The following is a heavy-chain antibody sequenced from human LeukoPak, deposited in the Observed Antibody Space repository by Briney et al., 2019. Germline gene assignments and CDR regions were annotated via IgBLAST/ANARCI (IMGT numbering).Heavy chain of an antibody. Sequence: GGSLRLSCAASGFTFTSYSMNWVRQAPGKGLEWVSTISGGGGSTYYADSVKGRFTISRDNSKNTLYLQMNSLRAEDTAVYYCARVGRKYYDFWSGYYSDPHYYGMDVWGQGTTVTVSS. J-gene: IGHJ6*02. CDR1: GFTFTSYS. D-gene: IGHD3-3*01. CDR3: ARVGRKYYDFWSGYYSDPHYYGMDV. CDR2: ISGGGGST. V-gene: IGHV3-23*01.